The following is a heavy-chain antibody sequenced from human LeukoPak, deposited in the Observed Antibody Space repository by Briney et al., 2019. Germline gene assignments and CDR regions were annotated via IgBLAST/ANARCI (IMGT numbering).Heavy chain of an antibody. CDR1: GFTFSSYG. CDR2: IWYDGSNK. V-gene: IGHV3-33*01. CDR3: ARDRLVYYDSSGYSKYFDY. D-gene: IGHD3-22*01. J-gene: IGHJ4*02. Sequence: PGGSLRLSCAASGFTFSSYGMHWVRQAPGKGLEWMAVIWYDGSNKYYADSVKGRFTISRDNSKNTLYLQMNSLRAEDTAVYYCARDRLVYYDSSGYSKYFDYWGQGTLVTVSS.